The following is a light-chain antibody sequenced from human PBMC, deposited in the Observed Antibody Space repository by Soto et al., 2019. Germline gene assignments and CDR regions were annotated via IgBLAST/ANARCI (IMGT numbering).Light chain of an antibody. Sequence: QSALTQPPSASGSPGQSVTISCTGTSSDIGGYSSVSWYQQHPGKAPRLMIYEVNKRPSGVPDRFSGSKSGYTASLTVSGLQTEDEAFYYCSSSAGIYHYLVFGGGTKVTVL. V-gene: IGLV2-8*01. CDR2: EVN. J-gene: IGLJ3*02. CDR3: SSSAGIYHYLV. CDR1: SSDIGGYSS.